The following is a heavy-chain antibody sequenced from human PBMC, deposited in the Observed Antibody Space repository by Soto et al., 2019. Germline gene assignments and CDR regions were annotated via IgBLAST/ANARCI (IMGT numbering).Heavy chain of an antibody. CDR2: IYYSGST. Sequence: PSETLSVTCTVSGGSISSGGYYWSWIRQHPGKGLEWIGYIYYSGSTNYNPSLKSRVTISVDASKNQFSLKLSSVTAADTAVYYCARDYYGSGSPPLGYWGQGTLVTVSS. V-gene: IGHV4-61*08. CDR1: GGSISSGGYY. J-gene: IGHJ4*02. D-gene: IGHD3-10*01. CDR3: ARDYYGSGSPPLGY.